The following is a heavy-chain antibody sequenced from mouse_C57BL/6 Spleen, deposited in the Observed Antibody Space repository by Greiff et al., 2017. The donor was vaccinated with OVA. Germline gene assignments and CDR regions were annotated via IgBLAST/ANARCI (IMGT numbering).Heavy chain of an antibody. J-gene: IGHJ4*01. D-gene: IGHD1-1*01. CDR3: ARRVVDYYAMDY. Sequence: EVQLQQSGPELVKPGASVKISCKASGYTFTDYYMNWVKQSHGKSLEWIGDINPNNGGTSYNQKFKGKATLTVDKSSSTAYMELRSLTSEDSAVYYCARRVVDYYAMDYWGQGTSVTVSS. CDR2: INPNNGGT. CDR1: GYTFTDYY. V-gene: IGHV1-26*01.